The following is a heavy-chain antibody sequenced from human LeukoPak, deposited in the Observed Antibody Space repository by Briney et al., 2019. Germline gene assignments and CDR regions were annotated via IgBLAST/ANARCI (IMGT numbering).Heavy chain of an antibody. J-gene: IGHJ4*02. CDR2: ISPDGSTT. D-gene: IGHD6-19*01. V-gene: IGHV3-74*03. CDR3: ARGADSSGWSGDY. Sequence: GGSLRLSCAASGFTFSRYWMHWVRQAPGKGLMWVSRISPDGSTTLYADSVKGRFTISRDNAKNSLSLQMNSLRAEDTAGYYCARGADSSGWSGDYWGQGTLVTVSS. CDR1: GFTFSRYW.